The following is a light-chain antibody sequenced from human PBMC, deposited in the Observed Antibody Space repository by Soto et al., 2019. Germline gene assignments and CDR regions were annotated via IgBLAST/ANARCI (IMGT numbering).Light chain of an antibody. Sequence: QLVLTQPPSSSASPGESASLTCTLPSDINVGSYNIYWYQQKPGSPPRYLLYYYSDSDKGQGSGVPSRFSGSKDVSANTGILLISGLQSEDEADYYCMIWPSNAWVFGGGTQLTVL. CDR2: YYSDSDK. CDR1: SDINVGSYN. CDR3: MIWPSNAWV. J-gene: IGLJ3*02. V-gene: IGLV5-37*01.